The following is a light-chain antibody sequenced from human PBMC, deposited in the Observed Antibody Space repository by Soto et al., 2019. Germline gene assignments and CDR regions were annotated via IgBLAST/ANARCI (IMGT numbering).Light chain of an antibody. J-gene: IGLJ3*02. CDR1: SSDVGSYNY. CDR2: EVS. V-gene: IGLV2-14*01. CDR3: ISYTSSNTLEV. Sequence: QSALTQPASVSGSPGQSITISCTGTSSDVGSYNYVSWYQQHPGKAPKLMIDEVSNRPSGVSNRVSGSKSGNTASLTISGLQAEDEADYYCISYTSSNTLEVFGGGTKLTVL.